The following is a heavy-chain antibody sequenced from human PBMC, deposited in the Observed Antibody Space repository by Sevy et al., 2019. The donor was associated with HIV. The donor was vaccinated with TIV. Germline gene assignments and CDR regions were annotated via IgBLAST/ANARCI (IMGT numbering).Heavy chain of an antibody. J-gene: IGHJ6*02. CDR2: ISYDGSNK. D-gene: IGHD6-13*01. CDR1: GFTFSSYG. V-gene: IGHV3-30*18. CDR3: AKDRQQLYGMDV. Sequence: GGFLRLSCAASGFTFSSYGMHWVRQAPGKGLEWVAVISYDGSNKYYADSVKGRFTISRDNSKNTLYLQMNSLRAEDTAVYYCAKDRQQLYGMDVWGQGTTVTVSS.